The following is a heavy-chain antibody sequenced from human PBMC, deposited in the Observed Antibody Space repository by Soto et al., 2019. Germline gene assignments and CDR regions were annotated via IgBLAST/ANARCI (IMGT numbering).Heavy chain of an antibody. D-gene: IGHD2-2*01. CDR1: GGSFSSYY. CDR2: IYYSGST. J-gene: IGHJ5*02. CDR3: ARLIVVVPAAICWFDP. Sequence: SETLSLTCAVYGGSFSSYYWGWIRQPPGKGLEWIGSIYYSGSTYYNPSLKSRVTISVDTSKNQFSLKLSSVTAADTAVYYCARLIVVVPAAICWFDPWGQGTLVTVSS. V-gene: IGHV4-39*01.